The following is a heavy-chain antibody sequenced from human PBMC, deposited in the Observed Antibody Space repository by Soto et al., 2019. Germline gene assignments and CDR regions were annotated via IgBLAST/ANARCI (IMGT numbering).Heavy chain of an antibody. Sequence: PSETLSLTCTFSGVSISSGGYYWSWIRQHPGKGLEWIGYIYYSGSTYYNPSLKSRVTISVDTSKNQFSLKLSSVTAADTAVYYCARTIAAAASFDYWGQGTLVTVSS. V-gene: IGHV4-31*03. CDR1: GVSISSGGYY. J-gene: IGHJ4*02. CDR2: IYYSGST. CDR3: ARTIAAAASFDY. D-gene: IGHD6-13*01.